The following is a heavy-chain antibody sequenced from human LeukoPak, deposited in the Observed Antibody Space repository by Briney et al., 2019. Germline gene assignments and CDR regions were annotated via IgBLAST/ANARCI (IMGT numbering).Heavy chain of an antibody. J-gene: IGHJ4*02. CDR1: GITFSTFA. D-gene: IGHD5-12*01. CDR3: AKGHSAYGTGFDY. V-gene: IGHV3-23*01. Sequence: PGGSLRLSCAASGITFSTFAMSWVRQAPGRGLECVSVISGAGDRTYYAETVRGRFTISRDNSKNTLYLRMNSLRAEDTAVYYCAKGHSAYGTGFDYWGQGTLVTVSS. CDR2: ISGAGDRT.